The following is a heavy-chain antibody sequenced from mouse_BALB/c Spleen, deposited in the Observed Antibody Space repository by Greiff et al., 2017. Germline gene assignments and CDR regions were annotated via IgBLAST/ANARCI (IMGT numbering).Heavy chain of an antibody. J-gene: IGHJ3*01. CDR2: IDPENGDT. V-gene: IGHV14-4*02. Sequence: EVQLQQSGAELVRSGASVKLSCTASGFNIKDYYMHWVKQRPEQGLEWIGWIDPENGDTEYAPKFQGKATMTADTSSNTAYLQLSSLTSEDTAVYYCNAGRDWCAYWGQGTLVTVSA. CDR3: NAGRDWCAY. CDR1: GFNIKDYY.